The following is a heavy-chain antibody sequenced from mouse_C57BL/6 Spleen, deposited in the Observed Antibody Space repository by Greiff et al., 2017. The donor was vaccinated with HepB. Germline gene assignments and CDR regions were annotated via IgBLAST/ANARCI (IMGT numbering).Heavy chain of an antibody. CDR2: IYPGDGDT. Sequence: VKLMESGAELVKPGASVKISCKASGYAFSSYWMNWVKQRPGKGLEWIGQIYPGDGDTNYNGKFKGKATLTADKSSSTAYMQLSSLTSEDSAVYFCASNSFNYYGSSYWYFDVWGTGTTVTVSS. J-gene: IGHJ1*03. CDR1: GYAFSSYW. D-gene: IGHD1-1*01. V-gene: IGHV1-80*01. CDR3: ASNSFNYYGSSYWYFDV.